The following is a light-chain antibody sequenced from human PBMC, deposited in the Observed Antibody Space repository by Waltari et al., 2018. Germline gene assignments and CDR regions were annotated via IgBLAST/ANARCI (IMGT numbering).Light chain of an antibody. J-gene: IGLJ3*02. Sequence: QSVLTQSPSASGTPGQRVTISCSGSSSNIGSNYVYWYQQLPGTAPKLLIYRSNQRPSGVPDRFSGSKSGTSASLAISGLRSEDEADYYCAAWDDNLSGGVFGGGTKLTVL. V-gene: IGLV1-47*01. CDR1: SSNIGSNY. CDR3: AAWDDNLSGGV. CDR2: RSN.